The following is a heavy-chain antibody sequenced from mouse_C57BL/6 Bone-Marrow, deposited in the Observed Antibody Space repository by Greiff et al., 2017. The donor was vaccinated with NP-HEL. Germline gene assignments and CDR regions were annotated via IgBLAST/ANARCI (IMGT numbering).Heavy chain of an antibody. Sequence: QVQLQQPGAELVMPGASVKLSCKASGYTFTSYWMHWVKQRPGQGLEWIGEIDPSDSYTNYNQKFKGKSTLTVDKSSSTAYLQLSSLTSEDSAVYYCARQYYGSSSFAYWGQGTLVTVSA. CDR3: ARQYYGSSSFAY. CDR2: IDPSDSYT. CDR1: GYTFTSYW. D-gene: IGHD1-1*01. V-gene: IGHV1-69*01. J-gene: IGHJ3*01.